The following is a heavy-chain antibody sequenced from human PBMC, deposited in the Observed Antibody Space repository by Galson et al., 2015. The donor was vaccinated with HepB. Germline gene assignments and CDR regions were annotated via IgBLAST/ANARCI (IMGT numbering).Heavy chain of an antibody. CDR3: AISTDSRGFFHY. CDR2: IDPRGDST. Sequence: SVKVSCKASGYIFTNYYIHWVRQAPGQGLEWMGIIDPRGDSTTYAQNFQDGVTLTRDTSTRTVYMELSSLRSEDAALYYCAISTDSRGFFHYWGQGTLVTVSS. J-gene: IGHJ4*02. V-gene: IGHV1-46*03. CDR1: GYIFTNYY. D-gene: IGHD3-22*01.